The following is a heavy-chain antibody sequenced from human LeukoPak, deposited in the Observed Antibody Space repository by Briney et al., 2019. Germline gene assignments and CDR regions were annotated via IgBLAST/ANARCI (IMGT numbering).Heavy chain of an antibody. CDR3: ARELRFFRSVDY. D-gene: IGHD3-3*01. J-gene: IGHJ4*02. Sequence: SETLSLTCTVSGDSISSYYWSWIRQPAGKGLEWIGRIYTSGSTNYNPSLKSRVTMSVDTSRNQFSLKLSSVTAADTAVYYCARELRFFRSVDYWGQGTLVTVSS. CDR1: GDSISSYY. V-gene: IGHV4-4*07. CDR2: IYTSGST.